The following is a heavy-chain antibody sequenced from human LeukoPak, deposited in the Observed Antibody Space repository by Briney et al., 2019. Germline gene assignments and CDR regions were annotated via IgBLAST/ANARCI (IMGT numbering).Heavy chain of an antibody. CDR1: GFTFSSYA. CDR3: AKGTAYYFDY. V-gene: IGHV3-23*01. J-gene: IGHJ4*02. Sequence: GGSLRLSCAASGFTFSSYAMSWVRQAPGKGLEWVSGIRGSGDNTYYADSVKGRFTISRDNSKNTLYLQMNSLRDEDTAVYYCAKGTAYYFDYWGQGTLVTVSS. CDR2: IRGSGDNT.